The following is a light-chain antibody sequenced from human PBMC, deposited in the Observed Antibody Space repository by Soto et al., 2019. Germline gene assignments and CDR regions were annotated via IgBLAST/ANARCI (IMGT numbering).Light chain of an antibody. Sequence: EIVMTQSPATLSVSPGERATLSCRASQSVSSNLAWYPQKPVQAPRLLIYGASTRATGIPARFSGSGSGTEFTLTISSLQSEDFAVYYCQQYNNWPPYTVGQGTMLEIK. V-gene: IGKV3-15*01. CDR1: QSVSSN. J-gene: IGKJ2*01. CDR2: GAS. CDR3: QQYNNWPPYT.